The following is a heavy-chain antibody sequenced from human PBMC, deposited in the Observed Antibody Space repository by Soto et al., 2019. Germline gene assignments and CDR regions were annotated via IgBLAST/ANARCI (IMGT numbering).Heavy chain of an antibody. CDR3: ARDTPLSFDS. Sequence: GGSLRLSCTASGFTFSTSVMHWVRQAPGRGLEWVAVIWYDGSEQFYADSVKGRFTIARDNSKNMIYLQVNSLRVEDTAIYYCARDTPLSFDSWGQGTLVTVSS. CDR2: IWYDGSEQ. CDR1: GFTFSTSV. V-gene: IGHV3-33*01. J-gene: IGHJ4*02. D-gene: IGHD2-15*01.